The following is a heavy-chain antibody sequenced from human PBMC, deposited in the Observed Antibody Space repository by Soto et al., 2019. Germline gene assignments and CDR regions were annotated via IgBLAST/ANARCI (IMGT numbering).Heavy chain of an antibody. CDR3: ARVDSSIVLVPAASGMDV. J-gene: IGHJ6*02. CDR1: GDSVSSNSAA. Sequence: PSQTLSLTCAISGDSVSSNSAAWNWIRQSPSRGLEWLGRTYYRSKWYNDYAVSVKSRITINPDTSKNQFSLQLNPVTPQDTAVYYCARVDSSIVLVPAASGMDVWGQGTTVTVSS. CDR2: TYYRSKWYN. V-gene: IGHV6-1*01. D-gene: IGHD2-2*01.